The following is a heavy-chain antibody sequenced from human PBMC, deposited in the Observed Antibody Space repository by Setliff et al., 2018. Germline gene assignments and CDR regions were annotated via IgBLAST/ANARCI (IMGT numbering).Heavy chain of an antibody. CDR1: GYTFTRYY. CDR3: ARAGDDFWSGYYGPYNWFDP. J-gene: IGHJ5*02. CDR2: INVSGGSA. V-gene: IGHV1-46*01. Sequence: ASVKVSCKASGYTFTRYYMYWVRQAPGQGLEWMGIINVSGGSASYAEKFQGRVTMTSDTSTRTIYMELASLIYDDTAVYYCARAGDDFWSGYYGPYNWFDPWGQGTLVTVSS. D-gene: IGHD3-3*01.